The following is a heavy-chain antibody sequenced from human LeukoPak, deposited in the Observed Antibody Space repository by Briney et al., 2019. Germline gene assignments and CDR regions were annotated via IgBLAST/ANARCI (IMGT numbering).Heavy chain of an antibody. CDR3: ARGPRYDAFDI. Sequence: PGGSLRLSCAASGLTFSSYDMHLVRQATGKGLEWVSAIGTAGDTYYPGSVKGRFTISRENAKNSLYLQMNSLRAGDTAVYYCARGPRYDAFDIWGQGTMVTVSS. CDR2: IGTAGDT. CDR1: GLTFSSYD. J-gene: IGHJ3*02. V-gene: IGHV3-13*01.